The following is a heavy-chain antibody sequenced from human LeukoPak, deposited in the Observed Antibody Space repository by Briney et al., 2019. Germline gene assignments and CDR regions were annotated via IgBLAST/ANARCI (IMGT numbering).Heavy chain of an antibody. CDR1: GYTFNSYG. V-gene: IGHV1-18*01. Sequence: ASVQVSCKASGYTFNSYGISWVRQAPGQGLEWMGWISGYNGNTNYAQKLQDRFTMTTDTSTSTVYMELRSLRSDDTAVYYCARGSASRGYSYGLPFDYWGQGTLVTVSS. J-gene: IGHJ4*02. D-gene: IGHD5-18*01. CDR3: ARGSASRGYSYGLPFDY. CDR2: ISGYNGNT.